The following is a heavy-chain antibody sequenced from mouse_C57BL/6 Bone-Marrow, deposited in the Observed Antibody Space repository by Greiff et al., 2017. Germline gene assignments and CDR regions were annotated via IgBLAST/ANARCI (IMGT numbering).Heavy chain of an antibody. Sequence: QVQLKQSGAELVRPGASVTLSCKASGYTFTDYEMHWVKQTPVHGLEWIGAIDPETGGTAYNQKFKGKAILTADKSSSTAYMELRSLTSEDSAVYYCTRVSITTVVATGAMDYWGQGTSVTVSS. J-gene: IGHJ4*01. V-gene: IGHV1-15*01. CDR2: IDPETGGT. CDR3: TRVSITTVVATGAMDY. D-gene: IGHD1-1*01. CDR1: GYTFTDYE.